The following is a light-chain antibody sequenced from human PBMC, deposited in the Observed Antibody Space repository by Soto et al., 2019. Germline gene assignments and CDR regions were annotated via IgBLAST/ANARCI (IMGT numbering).Light chain of an antibody. CDR3: QQSYSTPRALT. CDR2: AAS. V-gene: IGKV1-39*01. CDR1: QSISSY. Sequence: DIQMTQSPSSLSASVGDRVTITCRASQSISSYLNWYQQKPGKAPKLLIYAASSLQSGVPSRFSGSGSGTDLTLTISSLQPEDFATYYCQQSYSTPRALTFGGGTEVEIK. J-gene: IGKJ4*01.